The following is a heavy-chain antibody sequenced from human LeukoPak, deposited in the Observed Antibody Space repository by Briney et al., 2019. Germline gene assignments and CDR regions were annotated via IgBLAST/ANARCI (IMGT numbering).Heavy chain of an antibody. V-gene: IGHV1-2*04. Sequence: ASVKVSCKASGYTFTGYYTHWVRQAPGQGLEWMGWINPNSGGTNYAQKFQGWVTMTRDTSISTAYMELSRLRSGDTAVYYCARELRPSAYYYYGMDVWGQGTTVTVSS. CDR3: ARELRPSAYYYYGMDV. J-gene: IGHJ6*02. CDR2: INPNSGGT. CDR1: GYTFTGYY. D-gene: IGHD3-16*01.